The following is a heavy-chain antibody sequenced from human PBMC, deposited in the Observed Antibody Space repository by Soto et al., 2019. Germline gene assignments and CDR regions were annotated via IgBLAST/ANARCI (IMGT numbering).Heavy chain of an antibody. CDR3: AKGYCSTTSCYYFDY. CDR2: ISESGRST. CDR1: GFTFSTYA. J-gene: IGHJ4*02. V-gene: IGHV3-23*01. Sequence: PGGSLRLSCAASGFTFSTYAMSWVRQAPGKGLEWVSGISESGRSTYYADSVKGRFTISRDNSKNTLYLQMSSLRAEDTAVYYCAKGYCSTTSCYYFDYWGQGTLVTV. D-gene: IGHD2-2*01.